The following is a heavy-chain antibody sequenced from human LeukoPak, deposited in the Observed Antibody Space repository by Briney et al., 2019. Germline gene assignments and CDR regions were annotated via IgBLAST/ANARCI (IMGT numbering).Heavy chain of an antibody. V-gene: IGHV4-39*06. CDR2: FYYSGST. J-gene: IGHJ3*02. Sequence: SETLSLTCTVSGASMYSSGYYWGWIRQPPGKGLEWIGSFYYSGSTYYNPSLKSRVTISVDTSKNQFTLKLSSVTAADTAVYYCARDNEYYDILTGYYRLGDAFDIWGQGTMVTVSS. CDR3: ARDNEYYDILTGYYRLGDAFDI. CDR1: GASMYSSGYY. D-gene: IGHD3-9*01.